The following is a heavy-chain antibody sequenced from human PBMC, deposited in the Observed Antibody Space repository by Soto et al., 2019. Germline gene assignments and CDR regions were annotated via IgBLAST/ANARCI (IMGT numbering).Heavy chain of an antibody. CDR3: ARDFMVRGFARSYYYGMDV. CDR1: GYTFTSYY. V-gene: IGHV1-46*01. CDR2: INPSGGST. J-gene: IGHJ6*04. Sequence: ASVKVSCKASGYTFTSYYMHWVRQAPGQGLEWMGIINPSGGSTSYAQKFQGRVTMTRDTSTSTVYMELSSLRSEDTAVYYCARDFMVRGFARSYYYGMDVWGKGTTVTVSS. D-gene: IGHD3-10*01.